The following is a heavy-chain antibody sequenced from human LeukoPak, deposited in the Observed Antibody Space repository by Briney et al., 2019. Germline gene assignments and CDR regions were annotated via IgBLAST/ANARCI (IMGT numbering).Heavy chain of an antibody. CDR1: GFTFSSYA. V-gene: IGHV3-30*04. CDR3: ARDGFRSDSSGYYFYNWFDP. CDR2: ISYDGSNK. Sequence: GGSLRLSCAASGFTFSSYAMHWVRQAPGKGLEWVAVISYDGSNKYYADSVKGRFTISRDNSKNTLYLQMSSLRAEDTAVYYCARDGFRSDSSGYYFYNWFDPWGQGTLATVSS. D-gene: IGHD3-22*01. J-gene: IGHJ5*02.